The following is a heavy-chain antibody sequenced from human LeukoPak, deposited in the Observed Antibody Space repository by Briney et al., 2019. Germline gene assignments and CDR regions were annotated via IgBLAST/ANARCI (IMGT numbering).Heavy chain of an antibody. Sequence: GGALRLSCAASGFTFSSYAMSWVRQAPGKGLEWVSAIRDSGSSTHYADSVKGRFTTSRDNSKNTLFLQMNSLRAEDTAMYYCAKYGPQDSGSSHFDYWGQGALVTVSS. V-gene: IGHV3-23*01. CDR1: GFTFSSYA. CDR3: AKYGPQDSGSSHFDY. J-gene: IGHJ4*02. CDR2: IRDSGSST. D-gene: IGHD1-26*01.